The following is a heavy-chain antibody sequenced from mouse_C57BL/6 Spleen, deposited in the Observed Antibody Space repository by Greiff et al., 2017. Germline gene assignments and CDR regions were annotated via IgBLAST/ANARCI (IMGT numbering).Heavy chain of an antibody. CDR3: ARMGVVTPYWYFDV. Sequence: EVKLMESGGGLVKPGGSLKLSCAASGFTFSDYGMHWVRQAPEKGLEWVAYISSGSSTLYYADTVKGRFTISRDNAKNTLFLQMTSLRSEDTAMYYCARMGVVTPYWYFDVWGTGTTVTVSS. CDR2: ISSGSSTL. J-gene: IGHJ1*03. V-gene: IGHV5-17*01. D-gene: IGHD2-2*01. CDR1: GFTFSDYG.